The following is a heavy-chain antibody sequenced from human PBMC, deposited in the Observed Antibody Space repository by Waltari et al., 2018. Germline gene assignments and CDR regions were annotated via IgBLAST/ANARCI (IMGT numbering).Heavy chain of an antibody. CDR1: GGPLSSYT. Sequence: QVQLVQSGAEVKNPGSSVTVSCKASGGPLSSYTISRVRQAHGQGLEWMGRIIPILGIANYAQKFQGRVTITADKSTSTAYMELSSLRSEDTAVYYCASGMIVVVSFYYGMDVWGQGTTVTVSS. V-gene: IGHV1-69*02. D-gene: IGHD3-22*01. J-gene: IGHJ6*02. CDR2: IIPILGIA. CDR3: ASGMIVVVSFYYGMDV.